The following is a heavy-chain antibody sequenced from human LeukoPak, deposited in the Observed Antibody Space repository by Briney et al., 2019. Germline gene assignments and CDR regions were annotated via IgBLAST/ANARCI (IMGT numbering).Heavy chain of an antibody. V-gene: IGHV4-39*07. D-gene: IGHD3-10*01. CDR1: GGSISSSSYY. Sequence: SETLSLTCTVSGGSISSSSYYWGWIRQPPGMGLEWIGNIYYGGSTYYNPPLKSRVTISVDTSKNQLSLKVSSVTAADTAVYYCARAYYGSGSYYSDYYYYYMDVWGKGTTVTVSS. CDR2: IYYGGST. CDR3: ARAYYGSGSYYSDYYYYYMDV. J-gene: IGHJ6*03.